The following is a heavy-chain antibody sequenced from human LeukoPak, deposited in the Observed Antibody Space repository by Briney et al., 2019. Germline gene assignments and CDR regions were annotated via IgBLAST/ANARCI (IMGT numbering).Heavy chain of an antibody. Sequence: LGGSLRLSCAASGFTFSSRWMHWVRQTPGKGLVWVSRINPDGSSTNYADSVKGRFTISRDNAKSTLYLQMNSLRAEDTAVYYCAREERVQPLGGFDYWGQGTLVTVSS. CDR1: GFTFSSRW. V-gene: IGHV3-74*01. CDR3: AREERVQPLGGFDY. D-gene: IGHD1-1*01. CDR2: INPDGSST. J-gene: IGHJ4*02.